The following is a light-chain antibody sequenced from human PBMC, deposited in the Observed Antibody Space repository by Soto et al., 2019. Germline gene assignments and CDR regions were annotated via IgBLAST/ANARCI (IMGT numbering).Light chain of an antibody. Sequence: EMVLTQAPATLSLSPGERATLSCRASQSVSSYLAWYQQKPGQAPRLLIYDASNRATGIPARFSGSGSGTDFTLTISSREPEDFAVYYCQQRSNWPPFGQGTRLEIK. J-gene: IGKJ5*01. V-gene: IGKV3-11*01. CDR3: QQRSNWPP. CDR1: QSVSSY. CDR2: DAS.